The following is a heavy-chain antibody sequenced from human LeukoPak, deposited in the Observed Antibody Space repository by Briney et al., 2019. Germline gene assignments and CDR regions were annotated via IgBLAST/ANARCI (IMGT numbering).Heavy chain of an antibody. CDR1: GFTFSSYW. CDR2: ISWNSGSI. D-gene: IGHD6-25*01. CDR3: ARDLSGSPYYYYYMDV. J-gene: IGHJ6*03. Sequence: GGSLRLSCAASGFTFSSYWMSWVRQAPGKGLEWVSGISWNSGSIGYADSVKGRFTISRDNAKNSLYLQMNSLRAEDTALYYCARDLSGSPYYYYYMDVWGSGTTVTVSS. V-gene: IGHV3-20*04.